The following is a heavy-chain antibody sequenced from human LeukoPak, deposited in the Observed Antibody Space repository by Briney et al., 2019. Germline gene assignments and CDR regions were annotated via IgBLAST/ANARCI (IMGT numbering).Heavy chain of an antibody. CDR2: IYYSGST. V-gene: IGHV4-59*08. Sequence: SETLSLTCAVYGGSFSGYYWSWIRQPPGKGLEWIGYIYYSGSTNYNPSLKSRVTISVDTSKNQFSLKLSSVTAADTAVYYCVGAKGSYFDYWGQGTLVTVSS. CDR1: GGSFSGYY. J-gene: IGHJ4*02. D-gene: IGHD4/OR15-4a*01. CDR3: VGAKGSYFDY.